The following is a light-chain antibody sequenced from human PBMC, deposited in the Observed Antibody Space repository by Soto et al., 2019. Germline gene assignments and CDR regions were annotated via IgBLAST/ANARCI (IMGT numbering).Light chain of an antibody. CDR1: QSVSSY. J-gene: IGKJ1*01. V-gene: IGKV3-11*01. CDR2: DAS. Sequence: EIVLSQSPATLSLYTGERATLSCRASQSVSSYLAWYQQKPGQAPRLLIYDASNRATGIPARFSGSGSGTDFTLTISSLEPEDFAVYYCQQRSNWPTWTFGQGIKVDIK. CDR3: QQRSNWPTWT.